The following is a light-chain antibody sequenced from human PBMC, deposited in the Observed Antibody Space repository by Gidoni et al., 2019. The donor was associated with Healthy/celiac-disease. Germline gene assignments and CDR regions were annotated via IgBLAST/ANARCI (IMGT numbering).Light chain of an antibody. Sequence: DLQMTQSPSSLSASVGDRVTITCRASQSISSYLNWYQQKPGKAPKLLIYAASSLQSGVPSRFSGSGSGTDFTLTISSLQPEDFATYYCQQSYSTLNTFGPXTKVDIK. CDR1: QSISSY. V-gene: IGKV1-39*01. J-gene: IGKJ3*01. CDR2: AAS. CDR3: QQSYSTLNT.